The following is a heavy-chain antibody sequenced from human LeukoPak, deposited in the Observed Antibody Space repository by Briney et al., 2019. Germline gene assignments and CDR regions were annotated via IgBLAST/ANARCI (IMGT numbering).Heavy chain of an antibody. D-gene: IGHD5-18*01. Sequence: SETLSLTCTVSGGSISSSSAYWGWIRQPPGKGLERIGSIYYSKNTYYNPSLKSRVTISADTSKNQFSLTLGSVSATDTAVYYCVSPRGFSYGYFDYWGQGTLVTVSS. CDR3: VSPRGFSYGYFDY. CDR1: GGSISSSSAY. J-gene: IGHJ4*02. V-gene: IGHV4-39*01. CDR2: IYYSKNT.